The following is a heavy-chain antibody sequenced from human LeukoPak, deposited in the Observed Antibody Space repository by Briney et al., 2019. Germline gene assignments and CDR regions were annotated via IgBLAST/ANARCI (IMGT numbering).Heavy chain of an antibody. CDR1: GGSISSYY. D-gene: IGHD1-1*01. V-gene: IGHV4-59*01. J-gene: IGHJ2*01. CDR2: IYYGGST. CDR3: ARTRNGRYFDL. Sequence: SETLSLTCTVSGGSISSYYWSWIRQPPGKGLEWIGYIYYGGSTNYNPSLKSRVTISVDTSKNQFSLKLSSVTAADTAVYYCARTRNGRYFDLWGRGTLVTVSS.